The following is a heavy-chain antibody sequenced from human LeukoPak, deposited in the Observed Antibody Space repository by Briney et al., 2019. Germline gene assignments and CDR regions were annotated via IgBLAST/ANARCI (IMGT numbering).Heavy chain of an antibody. J-gene: IGHJ6*03. CDR2: IYTSGST. CDR1: GGSISSYY. V-gene: IGHV4-4*09. Sequence: SETLSLTCTGSGGSISSYYWSWIRQPPGKGLEWIGYIYTSGSTNYNTSLKSRVTISVDTSKNQFSLKLSSVTAADTAVYYCARHTRSPPRYYYYYMDVWGKGTTVTVSS. CDR3: ARHTRSPPRYYYYYMDV.